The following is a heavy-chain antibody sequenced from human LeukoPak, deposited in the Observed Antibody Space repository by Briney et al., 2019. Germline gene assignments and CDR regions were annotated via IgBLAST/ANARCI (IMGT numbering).Heavy chain of an antibody. CDR3: ARGGGTAFPTVDYYYMDV. CDR2: IYHSGST. CDR1: GYSISSGYY. J-gene: IGHJ6*03. D-gene: IGHD3-3*02. Sequence: SETLSLTCTVPGYSISSGYYWGWIRQPPGKGLEWIGSIYHSGSTYYNPSLKSRVTISVDTSKNQFSLKLSSVTAADTAVYYCARGGGTAFPTVDYYYMDVWGKGTTVTVSS. V-gene: IGHV4-38-2*02.